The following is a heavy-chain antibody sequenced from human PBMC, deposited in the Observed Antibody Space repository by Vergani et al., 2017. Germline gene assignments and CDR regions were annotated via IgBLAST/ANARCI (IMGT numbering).Heavy chain of an antibody. V-gene: IGHV3-30*18. J-gene: IGHJ4*02. CDR2: ISYDGSNK. D-gene: IGHD3-10*01. Sequence: QVQLVESGGGVVQPGRSLRLSCAASGFTFSSYGMHWVRQAPGKGLEWVAVISYDGSNKYYADSVKGRFTISRDNFKNTLYLQMNSLRAEDTAVYYCANSIWFGELLYGVLDYWGQGTLVTVSS. CDR1: GFTFSSYG. CDR3: ANSIWFGELLYGVLDY.